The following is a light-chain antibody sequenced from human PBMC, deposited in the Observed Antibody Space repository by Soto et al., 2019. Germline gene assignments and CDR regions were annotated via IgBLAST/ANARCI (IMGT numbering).Light chain of an antibody. Sequence: QSALTQPPSASGSPGQSVTISCTGTSSDVGGYNYVSWYQQHPGKAPKLMIYELSKRPSGVPDRFSGSKSGNTASLTVSGLQAEDEADYYCSSYAGSNHNWVFGGGTKLTVL. CDR1: SSDVGGYNY. CDR2: ELS. J-gene: IGLJ3*02. V-gene: IGLV2-8*01. CDR3: SSYAGSNHNWV.